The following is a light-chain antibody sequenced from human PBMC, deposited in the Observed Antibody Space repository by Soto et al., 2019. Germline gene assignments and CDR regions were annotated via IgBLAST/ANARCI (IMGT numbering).Light chain of an antibody. CDR2: GAS. J-gene: IGKJ1*01. CDR3: HQYGSSPRT. CDR1: QSVSSNY. Sequence: EIVLTQSPGTLSLSPGDRATLSCRASQSVSSNYLAWYQQKPGQPPRLLICGASIRATGIPDRFSGSGSGTDFTLTIRRLEPEDLAMYFCHQYGSSPRTFGQGTRVEIK. V-gene: IGKV3-20*01.